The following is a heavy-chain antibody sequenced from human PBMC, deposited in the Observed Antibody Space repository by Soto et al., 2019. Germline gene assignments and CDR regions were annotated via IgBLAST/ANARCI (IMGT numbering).Heavy chain of an antibody. J-gene: IGHJ4*02. V-gene: IGHV3-21*01. CDR2: ISSSSSYI. CDR3: ARVRVGATPYFDY. Sequence: VQLVESGGGLVKPGGSLRLSCAASGFTFSSYSMNWVRQAPGKGLEWVSSISSSSSYIYYADSVKGRFTISRDNAKNSLYLQMNSLRAEDTAVYYCARVRVGATPYFDYWGQGTLVTVSS. D-gene: IGHD1-26*01. CDR1: GFTFSSYS.